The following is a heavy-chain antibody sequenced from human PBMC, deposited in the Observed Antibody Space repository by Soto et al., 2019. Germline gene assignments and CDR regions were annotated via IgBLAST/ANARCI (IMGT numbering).Heavy chain of an antibody. CDR2: MGKSSSFT. CDR3: ARFGPNWENNWFDP. Sequence: KTGGSLRLSCAASGFTISDYYMTWIRQAPGKGLEHISYMGKSSSFTNYADSVKGRFTISRDNAKNSVFLQMNSLRAEDTAIYYCARFGPNWENNWFDPWGQGTQVTVSS. CDR1: GFTISDYY. D-gene: IGHD1-26*01. V-gene: IGHV3-11*06. J-gene: IGHJ5*02.